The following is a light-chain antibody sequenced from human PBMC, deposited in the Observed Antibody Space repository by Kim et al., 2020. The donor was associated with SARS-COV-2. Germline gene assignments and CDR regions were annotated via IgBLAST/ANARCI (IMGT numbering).Light chain of an antibody. CDR3: GTWDSSLSAWV. Sequence: GQNGTITWDGSSSNIGNTFVSWYQQLPGTAPKLLIYDNNKRPSGIPDRFSGSKSGTSATLGITGLQTGDEADYYCGTWDSSLSAWVFGGGTKLTVL. CDR1: SSNIGNTF. J-gene: IGLJ3*02. CDR2: DNN. V-gene: IGLV1-51*01.